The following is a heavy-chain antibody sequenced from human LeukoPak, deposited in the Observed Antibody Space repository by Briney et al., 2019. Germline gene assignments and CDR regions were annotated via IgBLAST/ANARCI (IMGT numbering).Heavy chain of an antibody. D-gene: IGHD3-10*01. CDR2: VDWDDSK. CDR3: ARTRTFYYGSGSYGHHSDY. J-gene: IGHJ4*02. CDR1: GFSLSTSGMR. Sequence: SGPTLVNPTQTLTLTCSFSGFSLSTSGMRVSWIRQPPGKALEWLALVDWDDSKYYSTSLKTRLTISKDTSKNQVVLTMTNMDPVDTATYYCARTRTFYYGSGSYGHHSDYWGQGTLVTVSS. V-gene: IGHV2-70*01.